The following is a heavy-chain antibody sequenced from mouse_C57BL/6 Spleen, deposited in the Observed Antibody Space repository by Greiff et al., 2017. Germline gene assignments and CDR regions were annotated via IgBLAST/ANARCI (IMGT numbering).Heavy chain of an antibody. J-gene: IGHJ4*01. D-gene: IGHD1-1*01. CDR2: IYPGGGYT. V-gene: IGHV1-63*01. CDR1: GYTFTNYW. Sequence: QVQLKQSGAELVRPGTSVKMSCKASGYTFTNYWIGWAKQRPGHGLEWIGDIYPGGGYTNYNEKFKGKATLTADKSSSTAYMQFSSLTSEDSAIYYCARWYYYGSSYAMDYWGQGTSVTVSS. CDR3: ARWYYYGSSYAMDY.